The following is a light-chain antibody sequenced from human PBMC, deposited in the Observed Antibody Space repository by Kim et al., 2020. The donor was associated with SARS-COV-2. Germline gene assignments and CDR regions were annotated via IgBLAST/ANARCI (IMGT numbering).Light chain of an antibody. Sequence: AVVPGHRAPLSCRASQSVSSNLAWYQQRPGQAPRLLIYGASARATGIPARFSGSGSGTEFTLTISSLQSEDFAVYYCQQYNSRPTFGPGTKVDIK. CDR3: QQYNSRPT. J-gene: IGKJ3*01. V-gene: IGKV3-15*01. CDR2: GAS. CDR1: QSVSSN.